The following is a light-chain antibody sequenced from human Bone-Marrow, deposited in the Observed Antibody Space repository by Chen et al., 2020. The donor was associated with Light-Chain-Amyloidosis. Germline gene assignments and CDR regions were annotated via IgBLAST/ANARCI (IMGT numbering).Light chain of an antibody. CDR1: SGSIATNY. Sequence: NFMLTQPHSVSESPGKTVIISCTRSSGSIATNYVQWYQQRPGSSPTTGIYEDDPRPSVVPDRFSGSIDRSSNSASLTISGLKTEDEADYYCQSYQGSSQGVFGGGTKLTVL. CDR2: EDD. V-gene: IGLV6-57*01. CDR3: QSYQGSSQGV. J-gene: IGLJ3*02.